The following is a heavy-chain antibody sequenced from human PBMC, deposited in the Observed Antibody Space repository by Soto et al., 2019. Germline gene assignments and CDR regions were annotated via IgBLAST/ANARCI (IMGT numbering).Heavy chain of an antibody. CDR2: ISYDGSNK. CDR1: GFTFSSYG. CDR3: AKDAVVGAQHT. Sequence: GGSLRLSCAASGFTFSSYGMHWVRQAPGKGLEWVAVISYDGSNKYYADSVKGRFTISRDNSKNTLYLQMNSLRAEDTAVYYCAKDAVVGAQHTWGQGTLVTVSS. J-gene: IGHJ5*02. V-gene: IGHV3-30*18. D-gene: IGHD2-15*01.